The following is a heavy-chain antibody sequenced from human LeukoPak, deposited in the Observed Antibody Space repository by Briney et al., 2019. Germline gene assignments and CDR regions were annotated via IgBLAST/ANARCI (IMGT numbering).Heavy chain of an antibody. CDR3: ARFPGSGWYSWFDP. CDR2: IYTSGST. D-gene: IGHD6-19*01. Sequence: PSETLSLTCTVSGGSISSYYWSWIRQPPGKGPEWIGYIYTSGSTNYNPSLKSRVTISVDTSKNQFSLKLSSVTAADTAVYYCARFPGSGWYSWFDPWGQGTLVTVSS. J-gene: IGHJ5*02. CDR1: GGSISSYY. V-gene: IGHV4-4*09.